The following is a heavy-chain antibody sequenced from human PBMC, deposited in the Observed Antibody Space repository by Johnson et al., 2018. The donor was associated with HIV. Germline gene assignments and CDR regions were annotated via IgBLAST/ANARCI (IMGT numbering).Heavy chain of an antibody. V-gene: IGHV3-33*01. J-gene: IGHJ3*02. CDR1: GFTFSGYG. Sequence: QMLLVESGGGVVQPGRSLRLTCAASGFTFSGYGIHWVRQALGKGLEWVAVFWYDGSNKYYADSVKGRFTISRDNSKNTLYLQMGSLIPEATAVYYCARSVVVTAQSGIYSFDIWGQGTMVTVSS. D-gene: IGHD2-21*02. CDR3: ARSVVVTAQSGIYSFDI. CDR2: FWYDGSNK.